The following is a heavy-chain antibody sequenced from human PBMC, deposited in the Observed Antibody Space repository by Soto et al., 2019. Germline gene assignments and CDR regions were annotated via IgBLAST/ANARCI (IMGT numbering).Heavy chain of an antibody. CDR1: RVTFSKFI. D-gene: IGHD6-19*01. CDR3: AKVRYSSPMGYYYGMDV. V-gene: IGHV1-69*01. J-gene: IGHJ6*02. Sequence: QVQLEQSGGEVKKPGSSVKVSCKASRVTFSKFIVTWVRQAPGLGLEWVGGIIPIFGTANYAQKFQGRVMITADESTSTSYMVVNNLRSEDTAVYYCAKVRYSSPMGYYYGMDVWGQGTTVTVSS. CDR2: IIPIFGTA.